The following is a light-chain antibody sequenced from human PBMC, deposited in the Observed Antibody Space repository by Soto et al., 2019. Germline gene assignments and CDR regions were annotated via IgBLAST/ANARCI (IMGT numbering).Light chain of an antibody. CDR2: DND. Sequence: QSVLTQPPSVSGAPGQRVTISCTGSSSNIGAGYDIHWYQQLPGTAPKLLIYDNDNRPSGVPDRLSGSKSGTSASLAITGLQAEDEADYYCQSYDTRLSGSVFGTGTKVTVL. CDR1: SSNIGAGYD. J-gene: IGLJ1*01. V-gene: IGLV1-40*01. CDR3: QSYDTRLSGSV.